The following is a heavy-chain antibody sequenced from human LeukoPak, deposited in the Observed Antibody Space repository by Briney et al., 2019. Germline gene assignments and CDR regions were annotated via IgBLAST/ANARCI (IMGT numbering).Heavy chain of an antibody. CDR2: IYSGGST. V-gene: IGHV3-66*02. Sequence: GGSLRLSCAASGFTVSGNYMSWVRQAPGKGLEWVSVIYSGGSTYYADSVKGRFTISRDNSKNTLYLQMNSLRAEDTAVYYCAADTVTIRGALSYWGKGTLVTVSS. CDR1: GFTVSGNY. J-gene: IGHJ4*02. CDR3: AADTVTIRGALSY. D-gene: IGHD4-17*01.